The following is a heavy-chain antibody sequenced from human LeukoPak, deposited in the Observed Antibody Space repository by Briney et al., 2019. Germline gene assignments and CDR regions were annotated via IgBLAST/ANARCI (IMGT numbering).Heavy chain of an antibody. D-gene: IGHD1-26*01. CDR1: GFTFSNAW. J-gene: IGHJ4*02. Sequence: GGSLRLSCAASGFTFSNAWMSWVRQAPGKGLEWVGRIKSKTGGGTTDYAAPVKGRFTISRDDSKNTLYLQMNSLKTEDTAVYYCTRSYKAYYFDYWGQGTLVTVSS. V-gene: IGHV3-15*01. CDR2: IKSKTGGGTT. CDR3: TRSYKAYYFDY.